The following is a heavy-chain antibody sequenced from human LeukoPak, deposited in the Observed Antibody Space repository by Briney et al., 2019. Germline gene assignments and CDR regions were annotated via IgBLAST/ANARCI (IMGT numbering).Heavy chain of an antibody. Sequence: SETLSLTCTVSGDSISNNNYYWDWIRQPPGKGLEWIGSISYYGYTYYTPSLKSRVTISVDTSRSQFSLKLTSVTAADTAVYYCARDGGKGFGEPAQDYYYGLDVWGQGTTVTVSS. CDR3: ARDGGKGFGEPAQDYYYGLDV. V-gene: IGHV4-39*07. CDR1: GDSISNNNYY. J-gene: IGHJ6*02. CDR2: ISYYGYT. D-gene: IGHD3-10*01.